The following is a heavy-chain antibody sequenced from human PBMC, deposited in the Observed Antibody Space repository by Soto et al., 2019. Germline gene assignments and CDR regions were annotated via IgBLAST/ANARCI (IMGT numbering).Heavy chain of an antibody. D-gene: IGHD1-26*01. CDR1: GGSISSSSYY. Sequence: PSETLSLTCTISGGSISSSSYYWGWILQPPGKGLEWIGSIYYSGSTYYNPSLKSRVTISVDTSKNQFPLKLSSVTAADTAVYYCARQNGGSYGEFDYWGQGTLVTVSS. CDR3: ARQNGGSYGEFDY. CDR2: IYYSGST. V-gene: IGHV4-39*01. J-gene: IGHJ4*02.